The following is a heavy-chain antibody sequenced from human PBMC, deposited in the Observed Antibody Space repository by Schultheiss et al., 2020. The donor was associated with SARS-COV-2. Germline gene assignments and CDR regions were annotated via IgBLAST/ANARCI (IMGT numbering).Heavy chain of an antibody. CDR3: ARGLLLWFGESNRSGWFDP. CDR2: IIPIFGTA. D-gene: IGHD3-10*01. Sequence: SVKVSCKASGGTFSSYAISWVRQAPGQGLEWMGGIIPIFGTANYAQKFQGRVPITAHESTSTAYTELSSLRSEDTAVYYCARGLLLWFGESNRSGWFDPWGSGALVPGSS. J-gene: IGHJ5*02. CDR1: GGTFSSYA. V-gene: IGHV1-69*13.